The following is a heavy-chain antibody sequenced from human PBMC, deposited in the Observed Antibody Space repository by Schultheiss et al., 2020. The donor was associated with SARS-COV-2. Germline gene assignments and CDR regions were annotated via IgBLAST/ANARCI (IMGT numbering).Heavy chain of an antibody. V-gene: IGHV4-4*07. CDR2: IYTSGST. Sequence: SETLSLTCTVSGGSISSYYWSWIRQPAGKGLEWIGRIYTSGSTNYNPSLKSRVTISVDTSKNQFSLKLSSVTAADTAVYYCASVGGRYYYYYMDVWGKGTTVTVSS. CDR1: GGSISSYY. CDR3: ASVGGRYYYYYMDV. D-gene: IGHD3-10*01. J-gene: IGHJ6*03.